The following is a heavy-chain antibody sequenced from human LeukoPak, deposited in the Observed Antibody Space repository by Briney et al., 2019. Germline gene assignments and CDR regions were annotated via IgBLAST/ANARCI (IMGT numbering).Heavy chain of an antibody. J-gene: IGHJ4*02. D-gene: IGHD1-7*01. CDR1: GFTFSSSV. CDR2: ISYDGRDK. Sequence: GGSLRLTCAASGFTFSSSVMHWVRQAPGKGLEWVAAISYDGRDKYFADSVKGRFTISRDNSKNTVDLQVNGLRAEDTAVYYCARETGNYYFDFWGQGTLVTVSS. CDR3: ARETGNYYFDF. V-gene: IGHV3-30*03.